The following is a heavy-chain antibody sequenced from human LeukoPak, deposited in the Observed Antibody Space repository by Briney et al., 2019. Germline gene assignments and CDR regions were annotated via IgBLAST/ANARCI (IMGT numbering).Heavy chain of an antibody. D-gene: IGHD3-22*01. J-gene: IGHJ4*02. V-gene: IGHV1-18*01. CDR2: ISAYNGNA. CDR1: GYTFTSYG. CDR3: ARDGLPYYYDSSGNFDY. Sequence: ASVKVSCKASGYTFTSYGISWVRQAPGQGLEWMGWISAYNGNANYAQKLQGRVTMTTDTSTSTAYMELRSLRSDDTAVYYCARDGLPYYYDSSGNFDYWGQGTRVTVSS.